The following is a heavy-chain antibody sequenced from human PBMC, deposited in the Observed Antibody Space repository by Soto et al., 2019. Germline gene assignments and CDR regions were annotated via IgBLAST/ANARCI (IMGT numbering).Heavy chain of an antibody. D-gene: IGHD2-15*01. CDR3: VKGGRDCSGGSCYGGSHYGMDV. V-gene: IGHV3-74*01. J-gene: IGHJ6*02. Sequence: GGSLRLSCAASGLTFSSYWMHWVRQAPVKGLVWVSRINSDGSNTNYADSVKGRFTISRDNAKDTLYLQMNSLRAEDTAVYYCVKGGRDCSGGSCYGGSHYGMDVWGQGTTVTVSS. CDR2: INSDGSNT. CDR1: GLTFSSYW.